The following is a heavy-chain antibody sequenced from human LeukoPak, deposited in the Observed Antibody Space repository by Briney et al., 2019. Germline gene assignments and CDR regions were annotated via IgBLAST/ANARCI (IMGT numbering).Heavy chain of an antibody. Sequence: GGSLRLSCAASGFSFSSYWMHWVRQAPGKGLVWVSRINSDGSSTIYADSVRGRFTISRDNSKNTLYLQMNSLRVDDTAVYYCARDVQGGYCSSASCYSYYSGQGTLVTVSS. J-gene: IGHJ4*02. D-gene: IGHD2-2*01. CDR3: ARDVQGGYCSSASCYSYY. CDR2: INSDGSST. CDR1: GFSFSSYW. V-gene: IGHV3-74*01.